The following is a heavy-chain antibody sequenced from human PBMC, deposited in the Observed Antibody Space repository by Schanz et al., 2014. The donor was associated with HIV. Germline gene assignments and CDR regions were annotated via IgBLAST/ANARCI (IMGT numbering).Heavy chain of an antibody. CDR3: ARGDILTGLYPYYFDS. D-gene: IGHD3-9*01. CDR2: INPYDGST. J-gene: IGHJ4*02. Sequence: HVQLVQSGAEVKKPGASVKVSCKASGYTFTSQYMHWVRQAPGQGLEWMGLINPYDGSTSNAQKFQGRVTMTRDTSTSTVYMQLSSLTSDDTAVYYCARGDILTGLYPYYFDSWGQGTLVTVSS. CDR1: GYTFTSQY. V-gene: IGHV1-46*01.